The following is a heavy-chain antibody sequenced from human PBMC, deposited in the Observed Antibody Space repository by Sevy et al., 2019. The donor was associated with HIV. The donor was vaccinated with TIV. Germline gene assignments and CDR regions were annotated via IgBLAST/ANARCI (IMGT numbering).Heavy chain of an antibody. V-gene: IGHV3-48*03. Sequence: GGSLRVSCVASGFTFSSYEMNWVRQAPGKGLEWVSKISTSGKSTFYADSVEGRVTISRDNAKNSVFLKTNSLRAEDKAVYYCLRSGGAYDAGFDPWGQGTLVTVSS. D-gene: IGHD3-22*01. CDR1: GFTFSSYE. J-gene: IGHJ5*02. CDR2: ISTSGKST. CDR3: LRSGGAYDAGFDP.